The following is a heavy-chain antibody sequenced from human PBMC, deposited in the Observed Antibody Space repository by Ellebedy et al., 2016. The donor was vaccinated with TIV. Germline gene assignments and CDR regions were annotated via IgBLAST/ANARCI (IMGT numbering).Heavy chain of an antibody. D-gene: IGHD2-2*01. CDR1: GYTFTSYA. Sequence: ASVKVSCXASGYTFTSYAMHWVRQAPGQRLEWMGWINAGNGNTKYSQKFQGRVTITRDTSASTAYMELSSLRSEDTAVYYCARGVSPAAPLSLLYYYYMDVWGKGTTVTVSS. V-gene: IGHV1-3*01. J-gene: IGHJ6*03. CDR2: INAGNGNT. CDR3: ARGVSPAAPLSLLYYYYMDV.